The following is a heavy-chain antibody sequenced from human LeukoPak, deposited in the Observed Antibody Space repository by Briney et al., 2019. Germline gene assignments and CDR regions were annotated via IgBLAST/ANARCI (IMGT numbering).Heavy chain of an antibody. Sequence: ASVKVSCKASGYTFTGYHLHWVRQAPGQGLEWMGWINPKSGGTNYAQKFLGRVTMTRDTSISTAYMELSRLRSDDTAVYYCGRFFSYGQTYYLDYWGQGTLVTVSS. J-gene: IGHJ4*02. CDR3: GRFFSYGQTYYLDY. CDR1: GYTFTGYH. V-gene: IGHV1-2*02. CDR2: INPKSGGT. D-gene: IGHD5-18*01.